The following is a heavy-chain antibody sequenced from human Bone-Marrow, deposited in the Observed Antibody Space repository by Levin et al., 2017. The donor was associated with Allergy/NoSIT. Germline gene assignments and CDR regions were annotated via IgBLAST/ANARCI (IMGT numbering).Heavy chain of an antibody. Sequence: GGSLRLSCAASGFIFSNYGMNWVRQAPGKGLEWVSYIDMSSSTLYYANSLKGRFTVSRDNVRESLYLLMSSLRDEDTAVYYCTRVAEADNFDFWGQGTLVSVSS. D-gene: IGHD6-19*01. J-gene: IGHJ4*02. CDR1: GFIFSNYG. CDR3: TRVAEADNFDF. V-gene: IGHV3-48*02. CDR2: IDMSSSTL.